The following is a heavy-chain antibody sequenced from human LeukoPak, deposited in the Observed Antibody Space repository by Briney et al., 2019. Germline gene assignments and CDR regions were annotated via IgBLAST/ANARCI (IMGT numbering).Heavy chain of an antibody. CDR2: IYTSGST. J-gene: IGHJ5*02. CDR3: ARHEPYQLLSSHWFDP. D-gene: IGHD2-2*01. Sequence: SETLSLTCTVSGGSISSYYWSWIRQPAGKGLERIGRIYTSGSTNYNPSLKSRVTMSVDTSKNQFSLKLSSVTAADTAVYYCARHEPYQLLSSHWFDPWGQGTLVTVSS. V-gene: IGHV4-4*07. CDR1: GGSISSYY.